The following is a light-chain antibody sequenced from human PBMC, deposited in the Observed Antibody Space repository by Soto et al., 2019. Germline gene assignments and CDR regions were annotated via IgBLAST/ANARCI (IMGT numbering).Light chain of an antibody. Sequence: EVLMTQSPATLSVSPGDKVSLSCRANQTIRNTLAWYQQKPGQAPRLLIYAASTRATGVSARFSGSGSGTEFTLTISSLQSEDFTIYYCQYYNNWLATFGGGTKVDI. J-gene: IGKJ4*01. CDR3: QYYNNWLAT. CDR2: AAS. V-gene: IGKV3-15*01. CDR1: QTIRNT.